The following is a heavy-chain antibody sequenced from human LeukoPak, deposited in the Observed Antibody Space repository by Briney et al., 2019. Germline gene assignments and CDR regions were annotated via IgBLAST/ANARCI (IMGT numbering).Heavy chain of an antibody. CDR3: AREGSIVARTDY. CDR2: ISYDGNRE. J-gene: IGHJ4*02. Sequence: GGSLRLSCEASGFTFDNYAMHWVRQAPGKRLEWVAVISYDGNREYYPDSVKGRFTISRDNSKNTLYLQMNGLKTEDTAVYYCAREGSIVARTDYWGQGALVTVSS. V-gene: IGHV3-30-3*01. D-gene: IGHD2-15*01. CDR1: GFTFDNYA.